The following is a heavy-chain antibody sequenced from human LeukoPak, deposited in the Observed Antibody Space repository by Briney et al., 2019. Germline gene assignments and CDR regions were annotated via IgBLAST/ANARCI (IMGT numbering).Heavy chain of an antibody. J-gene: IGHJ4*02. D-gene: IGHD1-26*01. Sequence: PSQTLSLTCTVSGDPISSDNYYWSWIRQPAGKGLEWIGRVYTSGSTNYNPSLKSRVTISVDTYNNQVSLKLYSVTAADTAVYYCARGLGTTNFDYWGQGTLVTVSS. V-gene: IGHV4-61*02. CDR1: GDPISSDNYY. CDR2: VYTSGST. CDR3: ARGLGTTNFDY.